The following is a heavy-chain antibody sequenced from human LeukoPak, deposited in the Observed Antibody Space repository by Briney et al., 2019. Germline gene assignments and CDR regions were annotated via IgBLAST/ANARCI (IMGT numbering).Heavy chain of an antibody. V-gene: IGHV4-39*01. Sequence: SETLSLTCTVSSGAIISSGYYWGWIRQPPGRGLEWIGSIYHSGNTYYNPSLKSRVTISVDTSKNQFSLKLSSVTAADTAVYYCVTYYFDSSGPKKNYWGQGTLVTVSS. CDR3: VTYYFDSSGPKKNY. CDR2: IYHSGNT. CDR1: SGAIISSGYY. J-gene: IGHJ4*02. D-gene: IGHD3-22*01.